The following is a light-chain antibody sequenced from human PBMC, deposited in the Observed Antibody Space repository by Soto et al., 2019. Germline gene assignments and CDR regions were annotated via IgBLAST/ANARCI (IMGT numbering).Light chain of an antibody. CDR2: GTS. J-gene: IGKJ1*01. CDR3: QQYKDWPTT. CDR1: QSVSST. Sequence: EVVMSQSPATLSVSPGERATLSCRASQSVSSTVAWYQQKPGQAPRLLIYGTSTRAFAISARFSGSGSGTEFTLTISSLQSEDFALYYCQQYKDWPTTFGQGTKVDVK. V-gene: IGKV3-15*01.